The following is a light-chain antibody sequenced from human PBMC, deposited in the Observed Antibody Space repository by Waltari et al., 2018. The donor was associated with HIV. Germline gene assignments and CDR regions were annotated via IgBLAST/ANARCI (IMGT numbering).Light chain of an antibody. V-gene: IGKV4-1*01. Sequence: DIVMTQSPDSLAVSLGERATINCKSSQSVLYSSNNKNYLAWYQQKPGQPPKLLIYRASTRESGVPDRFSGSGSGTDFTLTISSLQAEDVAVYYCQQYYSTPQTFGQGTKVEIK. CDR1: QSVLYSSNNKNY. J-gene: IGKJ1*01. CDR2: RAS. CDR3: QQYYSTPQT.